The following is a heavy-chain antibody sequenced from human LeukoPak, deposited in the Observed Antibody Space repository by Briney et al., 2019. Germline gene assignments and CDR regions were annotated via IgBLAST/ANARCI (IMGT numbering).Heavy chain of an antibody. V-gene: IGHV3-48*03. J-gene: IGHJ4*02. CDR2: VSANGDTI. D-gene: IGHD3-16*01. CDR1: GFTFTIYE. CDR3: VSAYGGLLDH. Sequence: GGPLRLSCAASGFTFTIYEMNWVRQAPGKGLEWISYVSANGDTIYYADSVRGRFTISRDNAKNSLYLQMNSLRAEDAAVYYCVSAYGGLLDHWGQGTLVTVSS.